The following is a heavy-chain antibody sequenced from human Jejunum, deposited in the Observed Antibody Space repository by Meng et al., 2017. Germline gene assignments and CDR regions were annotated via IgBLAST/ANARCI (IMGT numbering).Heavy chain of an antibody. V-gene: IGHV4-4*02. CDR1: GGSISSSAW. CDR3: ARDPPYSGSGSNLPLDY. J-gene: IGHJ4*02. Sequence: SETLSLTCTVSGGSISSSAWWSWVRQPPGKGLEWIGEISHLGPTNYNPSLKSRVTLLIDKSTAQFSLNLSSVTAADTAVYYCARDPPYSGSGSNLPLDYWGQGTLVTVSS. CDR2: ISHLGPT. D-gene: IGHD3-10*01.